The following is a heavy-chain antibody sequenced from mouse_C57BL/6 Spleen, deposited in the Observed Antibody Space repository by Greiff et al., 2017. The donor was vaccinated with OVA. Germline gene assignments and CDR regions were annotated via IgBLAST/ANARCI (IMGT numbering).Heavy chain of an antibody. CDR1: GFSLTSYG. CDR2: IWSGGST. V-gene: IGHV2-2*01. J-gene: IGHJ4*01. CDR3: ARFYSNYPLAIAMDY. D-gene: IGHD2-5*01. Sequence: VQRVESGPGLVQPSQSLSITCTVSGFSLTSYGVHWVRQSPGKGLEWLGVIWSGGSTDYNAAFISRLSISKDNSKSQVFFKMNSLQADDTAIYYCARFYSNYPLAIAMDYWGQGTSVTVSS.